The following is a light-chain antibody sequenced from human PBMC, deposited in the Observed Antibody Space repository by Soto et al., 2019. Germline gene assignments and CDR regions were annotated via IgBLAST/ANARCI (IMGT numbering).Light chain of an antibody. Sequence: EIVMTQSPATLSVSPGERATLSCRASQSVNSNLAWYQQKPGHSPRLLLYGASTRFTGIPARFSGSGSGTEFTLTISSLQSEDFAIYYCQQHNSWPPVFGQGTKLEIK. CDR1: QSVNSN. CDR3: QQHNSWPPV. CDR2: GAS. V-gene: IGKV3-15*01. J-gene: IGKJ2*01.